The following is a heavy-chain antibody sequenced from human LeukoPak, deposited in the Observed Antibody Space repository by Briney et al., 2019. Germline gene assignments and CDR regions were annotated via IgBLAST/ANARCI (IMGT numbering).Heavy chain of an antibody. CDR1: GASISRYY. Sequence: PSETLSLTCIVSGASISRYYWSWIRQSPGKGLEWIGYIDYSGTTNYNLSLKSRVTISVDMSKKQFSLRLRSVTAADTAVYYCAREVSYGSGTFADYWGQGTLVTVSS. V-gene: IGHV4-59*01. J-gene: IGHJ4*02. D-gene: IGHD3-10*01. CDR3: AREVSYGSGTFADY. CDR2: IDYSGTT.